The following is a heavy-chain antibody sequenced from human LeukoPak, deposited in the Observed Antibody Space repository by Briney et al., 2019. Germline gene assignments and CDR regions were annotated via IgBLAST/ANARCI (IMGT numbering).Heavy chain of an antibody. J-gene: IGHJ5*02. V-gene: IGHV1-69*05. D-gene: IGHD3-9*01. CDR1: GGTFSSYA. CDR3: ASLYYDILTGYYVAWFDP. Sequence: GASVKVSCKASGGTFSSYAISWVRQAPGQGLEWMGGIIPIFGTANYAQKFQGRVTITTDESTSTAYMELSSLRSEDTAVYYCASLYYDILTGYYVAWFDPWGQGTLVTVSS. CDR2: IIPIFGTA.